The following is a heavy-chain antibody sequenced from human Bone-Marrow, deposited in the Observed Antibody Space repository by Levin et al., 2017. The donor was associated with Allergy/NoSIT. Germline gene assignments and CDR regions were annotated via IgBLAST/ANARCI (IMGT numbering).Heavy chain of an antibody. D-gene: IGHD2-8*01. CDR1: GFTFSSYW. CDR2: IKQDGSEK. CDR3: ATNGALFDS. V-gene: IGHV3-7*03. Sequence: LSLTCAASGFTFSSYWMSWVRQAPGKGLEWVANIKQDGSEKYYVDSLEGRFTISRDNAKNSLYLQMNSLRAEDTAVYYCATNGALFDSWGQGTLVTVSS. J-gene: IGHJ5*01.